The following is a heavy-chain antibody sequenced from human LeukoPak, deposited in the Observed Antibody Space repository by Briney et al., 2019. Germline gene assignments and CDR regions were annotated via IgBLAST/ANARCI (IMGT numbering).Heavy chain of an antibody. J-gene: IGHJ3*02. V-gene: IGHV3-21*01. CDR3: ARDMRFQTDVWGSYRPDAFDI. D-gene: IGHD3-16*02. Sequence: PGGSLRLSCAASGFTFSSYSMNWVRQAPGKGLEWVSSISSSSSYIYYADSVKGRFTISRDNAKNSLYLQMNSLRAEDTAVYYCARDMRFQTDVWGSYRPDAFDIWGQGTMVTVSS. CDR2: ISSSSSYI. CDR1: GFTFSSYS.